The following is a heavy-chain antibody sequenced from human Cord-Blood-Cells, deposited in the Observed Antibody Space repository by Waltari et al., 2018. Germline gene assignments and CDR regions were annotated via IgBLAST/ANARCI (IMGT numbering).Heavy chain of an antibody. Sequence: QVQLVQSGAEVKKPGASVKVSCKASGYPFTGYYMHWVRQAPGQGLEWMGWINPNSGGTNYAQKFQGWVTMTRDTSISTAYMELSRLRSDDTAVYYCARARAGGDYYYFDYWGQGTLVTVSS. J-gene: IGHJ4*02. D-gene: IGHD4-17*01. V-gene: IGHV1-2*04. CDR2: INPNSGGT. CDR1: GYPFTGYY. CDR3: ARARAGGDYYYFDY.